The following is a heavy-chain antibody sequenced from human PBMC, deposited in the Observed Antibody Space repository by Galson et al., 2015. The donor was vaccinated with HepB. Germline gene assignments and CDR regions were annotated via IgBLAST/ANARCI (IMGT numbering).Heavy chain of an antibody. V-gene: IGHV1-46*01. CDR1: GYTFTNYY. CDR2: INPSGGST. Sequence: SVKVSCKASGYTFTNYYMHWVRQAPGQGLEWMGIINPSGGSTSYAQKFQGRVTMTRDTSTSTVYMELSSLRSEDTAVYYCARDGVTYYYDSSGYRNNWFDPWGQGTLVTVSS. J-gene: IGHJ5*02. CDR3: ARDGVTYYYDSSGYRNNWFDP. D-gene: IGHD3-22*01.